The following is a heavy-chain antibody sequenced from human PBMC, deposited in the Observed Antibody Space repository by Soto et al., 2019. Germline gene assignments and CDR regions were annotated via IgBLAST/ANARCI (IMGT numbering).Heavy chain of an antibody. D-gene: IGHD2-15*01. J-gene: IGHJ5*01. CDR2: VNNTGGIT. Sequence: EVQLLESGGGLVQPGGSLRLSCVASGFTFTSYAMTWVRQLPGKGLEWVSAVNNTGGITHYAKSVKGRFTISRDNSKNTVYLQMNSLRAEDTAIYYCAMIYRSCTYSNCYSRSPPDSWGQGTLVTVSA. V-gene: IGHV3-23*01. CDR1: GFTFTSYA. CDR3: AMIYRSCTYSNCYSRSPPDS.